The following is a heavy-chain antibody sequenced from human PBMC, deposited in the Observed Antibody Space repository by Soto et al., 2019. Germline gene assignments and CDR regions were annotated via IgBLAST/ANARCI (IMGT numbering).Heavy chain of an antibody. V-gene: IGHV4-39*01. J-gene: IGHJ6*02. CDR3: AIXXXYXXXXSCSGHYALXV. Sequence: SETLSLTCTVSGGSISSSSYSWGWIRQPPGKGPEWIGTFYYSGSTYYNPSLKSRVTISVDTSKNQFFLKLSSVTAADTAVYXXAIXXXYXXXXSCSGHYALXVWXXGXXVT. D-gene: IGHD2-2*01. CDR1: GGSISSSSYS. CDR2: FYYSGST.